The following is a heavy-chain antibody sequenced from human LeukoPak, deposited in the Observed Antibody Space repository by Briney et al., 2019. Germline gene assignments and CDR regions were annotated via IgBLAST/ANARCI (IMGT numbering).Heavy chain of an antibody. CDR2: ISSSGSTI. CDR1: GFIFTKHS. D-gene: IGHD1-26*01. V-gene: IGHV3-48*01. J-gene: IGHJ4*02. CDR3: ARDRGSGIYSGSSDY. Sequence: TGGSLRLSCAASGFIFTKHSMNWVRQAPGKGLEWVSYISSSGSTIYYADSVKGRFTISRDNAKNSLYLQMNSLRAEDTAVYYCARDRGSGIYSGSSDYWGQGTLVTVFS.